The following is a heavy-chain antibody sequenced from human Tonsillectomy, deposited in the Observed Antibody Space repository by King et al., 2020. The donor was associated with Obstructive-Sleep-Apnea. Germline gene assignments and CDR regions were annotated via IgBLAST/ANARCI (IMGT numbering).Heavy chain of an antibody. D-gene: IGHD6-6*01. CDR3: ARRRGSSSSYYGMDV. J-gene: IGHJ6*02. Sequence: QLVQSGAEVKKPGESLRISCKGSGYSFTSYWISWVRQMPGKGLEWMGRIDPSDSYTNYSPSFQGHVTISADKSISTAYLQWSSLKASDTAMYYCARRRGSSSSYYGMDVWGQGTTVTVSS. CDR2: IDPSDSYT. CDR1: GYSFTSYW. V-gene: IGHV5-10-1*03.